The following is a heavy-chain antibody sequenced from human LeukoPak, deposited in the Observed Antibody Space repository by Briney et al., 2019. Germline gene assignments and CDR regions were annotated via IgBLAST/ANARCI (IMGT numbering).Heavy chain of an antibody. V-gene: IGHV3-21*01. D-gene: IGHD3-22*01. CDR3: ARDFVYYDSSGYS. Sequence: GRSLRLSCAASGFTFSSYGMHWVRQAPGKGLEWVSSISSSGSYIYYADSVKGRFTISRANAKNSLYLQTNSLRAEDTAVYYCARDFVYYDSSGYSWGQGTLVTVSS. CDR2: ISSSGSYI. J-gene: IGHJ4*02. CDR1: GFTFSSYG.